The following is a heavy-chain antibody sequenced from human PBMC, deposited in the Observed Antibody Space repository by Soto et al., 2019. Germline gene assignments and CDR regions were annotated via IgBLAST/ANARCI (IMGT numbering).Heavy chain of an antibody. CDR3: AKEGGGSSLDY. V-gene: IGHV3-30*18. D-gene: IGHD1-26*01. CDR1: GFTFSSYG. J-gene: IGHJ4*02. CDR2: ISYDGSNK. Sequence: GESLKISCAASGFTFSSYGMHWVRQAPGKGLEWVAVISYDGSNKYYADSVKGRFTISRDNSKNTLYLQMNSLRAEDTAVYYCAKEGGGSSLDYWGQGTLVTVSS.